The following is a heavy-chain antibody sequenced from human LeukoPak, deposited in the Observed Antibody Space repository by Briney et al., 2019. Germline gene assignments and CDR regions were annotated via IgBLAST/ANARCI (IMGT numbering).Heavy chain of an antibody. D-gene: IGHD3-3*01. CDR3: ARGQRAHVEWSNYMDV. CDR1: GYTFTSHY. V-gene: IGHV1-46*01. Sequence: ASVKVSCKASGYTFTSHYMHWVRQAPGQGLEWMGIINPSGGSTSYAQKFQGRVTMTRDMSTSTFYMELNSLRSEDTAVYYCARGQRAHVEWSNYMDVWGKGTTVIVSS. J-gene: IGHJ6*03. CDR2: INPSGGST.